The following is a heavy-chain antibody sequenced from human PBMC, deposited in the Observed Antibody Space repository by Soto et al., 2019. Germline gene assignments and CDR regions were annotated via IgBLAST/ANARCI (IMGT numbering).Heavy chain of an antibody. CDR3: ARDYYDSSSYSRAYNWFDP. V-gene: IGHV4-59*01. CDR2: IYYSGST. D-gene: IGHD3-22*01. Sequence: SETLSLTCTVSGGSISSYYWSWIRQPPGKGLEWIGYIYYSGSTNYNPSLKSRVTISVDTSKNQFSLKLSSVTAADTAVYYCARDYYDSSSYSRAYNWFDPWGQGTLVTVSS. CDR1: GGSISSYY. J-gene: IGHJ5*02.